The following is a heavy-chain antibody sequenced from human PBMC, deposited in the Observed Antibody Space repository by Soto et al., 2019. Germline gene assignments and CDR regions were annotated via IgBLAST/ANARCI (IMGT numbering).Heavy chain of an antibody. CDR2: IIPIFGTA. CDR3: AREGIAVAGYDD. V-gene: IGHV1-69*13. J-gene: IGHJ4*02. CDR1: GGTFGSYA. D-gene: IGHD6-19*01. Sequence: SVKVSGKASGGTFGSYAISWVRQAPGQGLEWMGGIIPIFGTANYAQKFQGRVTITADESTSTAYMELSSLRSEDTAVYYCAREGIAVAGYDDWGQGTLVTVS.